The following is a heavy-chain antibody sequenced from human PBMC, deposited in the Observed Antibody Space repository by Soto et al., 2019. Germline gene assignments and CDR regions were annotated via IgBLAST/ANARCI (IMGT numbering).Heavy chain of an antibody. V-gene: IGHV3-53*01. D-gene: IGHD3-10*01. CDR1: GLNVRNNY. J-gene: IGHJ6*02. Sequence: GGSLRLSCTASGLNVRNNYMSWVRQAPGMGLEWFAVIYNDGTTYYADTVKGRFTLSRDTSKNTLSLQMDSLRAEDKAVYYCVRPLPSGRNYGMDAWGQGTTVTVAS. CDR2: IYNDGTT. CDR3: VRPLPSGRNYGMDA.